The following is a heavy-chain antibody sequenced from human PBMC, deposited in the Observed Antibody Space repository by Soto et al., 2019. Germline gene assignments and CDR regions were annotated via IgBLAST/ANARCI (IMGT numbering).Heavy chain of an antibody. CDR1: GCSISSSSYD. J-gene: IGHJ4*02. CDR3: ARLKADLRDGYNWYFDY. Sequence: SETLSLTCTVSGCSISSSSYDGGWIRQPPGKGLEWIGSIYYSGSTNYNPSLKSRVTISVDTSKNQFSLKLSSVTAADTAVYYCARLKADLRDGYNWYFDYWGQGTLVTVSS. V-gene: IGHV4-39*07. D-gene: IGHD5-12*01. CDR2: IYYSGST.